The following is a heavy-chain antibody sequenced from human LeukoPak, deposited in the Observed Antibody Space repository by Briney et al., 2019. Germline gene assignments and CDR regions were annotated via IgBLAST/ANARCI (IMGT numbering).Heavy chain of an antibody. CDR2: IYTSGST. CDR1: GGSISSYY. V-gene: IGHV4-4*07. Sequence: PSETLSLTCTVSGGSISSYYWSWIRQPAGKGLEWIGRIYTSGSTNYNPSLKSRVTMSVDTSKNQFSLKLSSVTAADTAVYYCARDQLNYYDSSGSDDAFDIWGQGTMVTASS. CDR3: ARDQLNYYDSSGSDDAFDI. D-gene: IGHD3-22*01. J-gene: IGHJ3*02.